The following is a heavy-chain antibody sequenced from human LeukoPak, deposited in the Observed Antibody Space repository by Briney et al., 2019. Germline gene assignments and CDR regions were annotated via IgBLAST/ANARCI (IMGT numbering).Heavy chain of an antibody. CDR2: IIPILGIA. CDR3: ARAIPNVDAVVTHFDY. J-gene: IGHJ4*02. D-gene: IGHD4-23*01. CDR1: GGTFSSYT. Sequence: SVKVSCKASGGTFSSYTISWVRQAPGQGLEWMGRIIPILGIADYAQKFQGRVTITADKSTSTAYMELSSLRSEDTAVYYCARAIPNVDAVVTHFDYWGQGTLVTVSS. V-gene: IGHV1-69*02.